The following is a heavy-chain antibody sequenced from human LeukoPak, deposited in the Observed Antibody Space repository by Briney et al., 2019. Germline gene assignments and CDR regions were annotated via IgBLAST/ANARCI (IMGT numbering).Heavy chain of an antibody. J-gene: IGHJ3*02. CDR3: ARVDDGDYGYAFDI. CDR2: IYYSGST. CDR1: GGSISSGDYY. V-gene: IGHV4-30-4*08. Sequence: SETLSLTCTVSGGSISSGDYYWSWIRQPPGKGLEWIGYIYYSGSTYYNPSLKSRVTISVDTSKNQFSLKLSSVTAADTHVYYCARVDDGDYGYAFDIWGQGTMVTVSS. D-gene: IGHD4-17*01.